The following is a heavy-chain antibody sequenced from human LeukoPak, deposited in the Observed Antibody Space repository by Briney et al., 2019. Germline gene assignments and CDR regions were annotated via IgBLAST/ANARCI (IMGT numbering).Heavy chain of an antibody. V-gene: IGHV4-39*06. CDR2: IYYSGRT. Sequence: SETLSLTCTISGGSISSSGYLSGWIRQPPGKGLEWIGTIYYSGRTYYNPSPKSRVTISVDTSKKQFALTLSSVTAADTAVYYCAGGSPTLVRGVRYYYYMDVWGKGTTVTVSS. CDR3: AGGSPTLVRGVRYYYYMDV. CDR1: GGSISSSGYL. D-gene: IGHD3-10*01. J-gene: IGHJ6*03.